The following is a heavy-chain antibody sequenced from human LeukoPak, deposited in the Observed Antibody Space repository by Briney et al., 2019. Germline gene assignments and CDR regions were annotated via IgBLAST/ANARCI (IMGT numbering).Heavy chain of an antibody. D-gene: IGHD4-23*01. CDR2: IKSKTDGGTT. Sequence: PGGSLRLSCAASGFTLSNAWMSWVRQAPGRGLEWVGRIKSKTDGGTTDYAAPVKGRFTISRDDSKNTLYLQMNSLKTEDTAVYYCTTDYGGNSGGSFDYWGQGTLVTVSS. J-gene: IGHJ4*02. CDR3: TTDYGGNSGGSFDY. V-gene: IGHV3-15*01. CDR1: GFTLSNAW.